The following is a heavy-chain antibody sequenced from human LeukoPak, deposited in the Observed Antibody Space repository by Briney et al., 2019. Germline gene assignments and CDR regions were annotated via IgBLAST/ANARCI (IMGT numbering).Heavy chain of an antibody. J-gene: IGHJ6*02. Sequence: PGGSLRLSCAASGFTFSSYGMHWVRQAPGKGLEWVAVISYDGSNKYYADSVKGRFTISRDNSKNTLYLQMNSLRAEDTAVYYCARGWGYSGYDYSADHYYYGIDVWGQGTTVTVSS. CDR1: GFTFSSYG. V-gene: IGHV3-30*03. CDR3: ARGWGYSGYDYSADHYYYGIDV. D-gene: IGHD5-12*01. CDR2: ISYDGSNK.